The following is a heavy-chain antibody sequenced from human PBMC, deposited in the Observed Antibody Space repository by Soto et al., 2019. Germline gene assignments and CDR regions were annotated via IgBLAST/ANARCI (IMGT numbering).Heavy chain of an antibody. V-gene: IGHV3-21*01. CDR2: IGSSGGYI. Sequence: GSLRLSCAVSGFIFSDFSMNWVRQAPGKGLEWVASIGSSGGYIFYADSVKGRFTISRDNAKKSLDLQINSLRAEDTAVYYCAREKKHQSLGGRFGMDVWGQGTTVTVSS. CDR3: AREKKHQSLGGRFGMDV. CDR1: GFIFSDFS. J-gene: IGHJ6*02. D-gene: IGHD2-2*01.